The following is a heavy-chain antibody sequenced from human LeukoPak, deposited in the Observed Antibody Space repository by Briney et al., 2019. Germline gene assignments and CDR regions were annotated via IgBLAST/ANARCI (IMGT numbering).Heavy chain of an antibody. D-gene: IGHD4-23*01. Sequence: GRSLRLSCAASGLTFSSYGMHWARQAPGKGLEWVAVIWYDGSNKYYADSVKGRFTISRDNSKNTLYLQMNSLRAEDTAVYYCAREVVTLGKALDYWGQGTLVTVSS. CDR1: GLTFSSYG. CDR2: IWYDGSNK. J-gene: IGHJ4*02. CDR3: AREVVTLGKALDY. V-gene: IGHV3-33*01.